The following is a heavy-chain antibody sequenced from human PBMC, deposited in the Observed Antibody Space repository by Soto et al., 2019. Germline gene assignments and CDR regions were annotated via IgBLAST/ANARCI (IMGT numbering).Heavy chain of an antibody. V-gene: IGHV3-21*04. CDR2: TSSSGSFM. D-gene: IGHD1-26*01. CDR1: GFSFSSDS. CDR3: AKGKISTTTYTSFDS. Sequence: GGSLRLSCAGSGFSFSSDSMGWVRQAPGKGLEWVASTSSSGSFMNYADSVKGRFTISRDNAKNSLYLQMSGLKDEDTAVYYCAKGKISTTTYTSFDSWGQGTLVTVSS. J-gene: IGHJ5*01.